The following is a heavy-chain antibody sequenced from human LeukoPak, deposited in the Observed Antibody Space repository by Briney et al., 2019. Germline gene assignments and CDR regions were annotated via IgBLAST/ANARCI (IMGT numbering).Heavy chain of an antibody. CDR2: ISVSALT. J-gene: IGHJ4*02. Sequence: ADTLSLTSGVACGSISNTNWWSCDRQAPGQGLDWIVEISVSALTNHNPSLTSRVTVSLDKSKNHISLNLTSVTATDTAVYYCTRDHGFYSSGWHPLFDHWGEGALVTVTP. V-gene: IGHV4/OR15-8*01. D-gene: IGHD6-19*01. CDR1: CGSISNTNW. CDR3: TRDHGFYSSGWHPLFDH.